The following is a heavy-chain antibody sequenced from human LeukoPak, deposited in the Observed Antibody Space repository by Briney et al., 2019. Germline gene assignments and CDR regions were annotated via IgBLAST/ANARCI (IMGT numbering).Heavy chain of an antibody. Sequence: GASVKVSCKASGYIFTSYDINWVRQATGQGLEWMGWMNPNSGNTGYAQKFQGRVTMTRNTSISTAYMELSSLRSEDTAVYYCARWVEVKDGAFDIWGQGTMVTVSS. D-gene: IGHD5-24*01. CDR1: GYIFTSYD. J-gene: IGHJ3*02. CDR3: ARWVEVKDGAFDI. V-gene: IGHV1-8*01. CDR2: MNPNSGNT.